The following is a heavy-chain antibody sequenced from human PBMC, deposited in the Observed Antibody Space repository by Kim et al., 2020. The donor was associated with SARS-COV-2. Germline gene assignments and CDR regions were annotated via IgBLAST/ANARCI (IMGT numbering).Heavy chain of an antibody. CDR3: AKGEGSWVNDAFDI. J-gene: IGHJ3*02. V-gene: IGHV3-23*01. Sequence: ADSVKGQFTISRDNSKNTLYLQMTSLRAEDTAVYYCAKGEGSWVNDAFDIWGQGTMVTVSS. D-gene: IGHD6-13*01.